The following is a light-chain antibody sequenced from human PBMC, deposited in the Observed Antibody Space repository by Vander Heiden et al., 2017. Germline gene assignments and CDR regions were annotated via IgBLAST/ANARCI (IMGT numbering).Light chain of an antibody. CDR1: SSNIGSNT. Sequence: QSVLTQPPPASGTPGQRGTISCSGRSSNIGSNTVNWYQQLPGTAPKLLIYSHNQRPSGVPDRFSGSKSGTSASLAISGLQSEDEADYYCAAWDDNLSGWVFGGGTKLTVL. J-gene: IGLJ3*02. CDR2: SHN. V-gene: IGLV1-44*01. CDR3: AAWDDNLSGWV.